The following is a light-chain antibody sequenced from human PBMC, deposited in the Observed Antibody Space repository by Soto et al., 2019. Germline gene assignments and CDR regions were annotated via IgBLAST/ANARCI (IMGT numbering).Light chain of an antibody. Sequence: DLQMTQSPSTLSASVGDRVTITCRASQSISSWLAWYQQKPGKAPNLLIYKASSLESGVPSRFSGSGSGTEFTLTISSLRPDDFATYYCQQYNSYPYTFGQGTKLEI. CDR3: QQYNSYPYT. CDR2: KAS. CDR1: QSISSW. V-gene: IGKV1-5*03. J-gene: IGKJ2*01.